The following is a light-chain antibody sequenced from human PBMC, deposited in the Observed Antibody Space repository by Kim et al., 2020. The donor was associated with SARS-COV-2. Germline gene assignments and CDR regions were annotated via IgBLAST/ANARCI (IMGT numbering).Light chain of an antibody. CDR3: QQLDSYPLT. V-gene: IGKV1-9*01. J-gene: IGKJ4*01. Sequence: DIQLTQSPSFLSGSVGDRVTITCRASQGIGTYLTWFQQKPGKAPILLIYAASTLQSGVPSRFSGSGSGTEFTLTISSLQPEDFATYYCQQLDSYPLTFGGGTKVDIK. CDR2: AAS. CDR1: QGIGTY.